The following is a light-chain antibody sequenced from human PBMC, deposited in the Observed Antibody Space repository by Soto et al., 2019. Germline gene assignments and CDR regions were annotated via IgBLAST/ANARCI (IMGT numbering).Light chain of an antibody. CDR1: SSDVGSNNR. V-gene: IGLV2-18*02. J-gene: IGLJ2*01. Sequence: QSALTQPPSVSGSPGQSVTISCTGSSSDVGSNNRVSWYQQPPGTAPKLIIYEVSNRPSGVPDRFSGSKSGNTASLTISGLQAEDEADYYCSSYISSSSSVVFGGGTKLTVL. CDR3: SSYISSSSSVV. CDR2: EVS.